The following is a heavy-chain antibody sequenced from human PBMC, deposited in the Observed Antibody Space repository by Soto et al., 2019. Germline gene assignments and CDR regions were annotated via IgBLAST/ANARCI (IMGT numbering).Heavy chain of an antibody. J-gene: IGHJ4*02. V-gene: IGHV4-59*01. D-gene: IGHD3-3*01. Sequence: KPSETLSLTCTVSGGSISSYYWSWIRQPPGKGLEWIGYIYYSGSTNYNPSLKSRVTISVDTSKNQFSLKLSSVTAADTAVYYCARDGVAADFDYWGQGTLVTVSS. CDR3: ARDGVAADFDY. CDR2: IYYSGST. CDR1: GGSISSYY.